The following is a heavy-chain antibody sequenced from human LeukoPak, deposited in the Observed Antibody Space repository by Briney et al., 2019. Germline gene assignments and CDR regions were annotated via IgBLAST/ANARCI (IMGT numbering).Heavy chain of an antibody. CDR2: INPNSGGT. J-gene: IGHJ4*02. CDR3: ARPARYYYDSSAQGFDY. D-gene: IGHD3-22*01. Sequence: GASVKVSCKASGYTFTGYYMHWVRQAPGQGLEWMGWINPNSGGTNYAQKFQGRVTMTRDTSISTAYMELSSLRSEDTAVYYCARPARYYYDSSAQGFDYWGQGTLVTVSS. V-gene: IGHV1-2*02. CDR1: GYTFTGYY.